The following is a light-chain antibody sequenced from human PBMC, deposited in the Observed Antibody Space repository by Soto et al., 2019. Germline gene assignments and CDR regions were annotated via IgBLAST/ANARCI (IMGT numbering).Light chain of an antibody. CDR3: QHYNNWPLT. CDR1: QSVSSN. V-gene: IGKV3-15*01. Sequence: EIVMTQSPATLSVCPGERASLYCRASQSVSSNVAWYQQKPGQTPRLLIYATSTRATGIPARFSGSGSGTEFTLTISSLQSEDFAVYYCQHYNNWPLTFGGGTKVDI. J-gene: IGKJ4*01. CDR2: ATS.